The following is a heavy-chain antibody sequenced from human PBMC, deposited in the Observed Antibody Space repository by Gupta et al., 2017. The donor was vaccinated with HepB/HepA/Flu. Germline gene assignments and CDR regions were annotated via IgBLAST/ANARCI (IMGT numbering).Heavy chain of an antibody. D-gene: IGHD6-13*01. J-gene: IGHJ3*02. CDR2: IIPTSGGT. Sequence: QEQLVQSGAAVKKPGASVKVSCQASGYNFINYFIHWVRQAPGQGLEWMGVIIPTSGGTTYADKFRGRVTMTRDTSTSTVFMELSSLQTEDTAVYYCARRQRGSNSAFDIWGRGTMVTVSS. CDR1: GYNFINYF. CDR3: ARRQRGSNSAFDI. V-gene: IGHV1-46*01.